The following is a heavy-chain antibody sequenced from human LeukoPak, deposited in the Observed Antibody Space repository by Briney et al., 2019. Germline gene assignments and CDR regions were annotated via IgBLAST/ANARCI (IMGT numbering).Heavy chain of an antibody. D-gene: IGHD6-19*01. CDR1: GFTVSSNY. CDR3: ARDQGWYYFDY. Sequence: GGSLRLSCAASGFTVSSNYMSWVRQAPEKGLEWVSVIYSGGSTYYADSVKGRFTISRDNSKNTLYLQMNSLRAEDTAVYYCARDQGWYYFDYWGQGTLVTVSS. J-gene: IGHJ4*02. CDR2: IYSGGST. V-gene: IGHV3-66*01.